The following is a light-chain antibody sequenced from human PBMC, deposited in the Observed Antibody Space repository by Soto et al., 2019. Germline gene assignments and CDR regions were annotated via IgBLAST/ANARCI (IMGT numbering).Light chain of an antibody. CDR2: STS. CDR1: QSISKW. V-gene: IGKV1-5*01. J-gene: IGKJ2*03. Sequence: IQMIQSPSTLSASLGETVTITCRAGQSISKWLAWYRQKPGQAPVLLIHSTSTLQFGVPSRVSGSGSGTDFTLTISDLQPDDSATDYCQQYNSVSSFGQGTRLVIE. CDR3: QQYNSVSS.